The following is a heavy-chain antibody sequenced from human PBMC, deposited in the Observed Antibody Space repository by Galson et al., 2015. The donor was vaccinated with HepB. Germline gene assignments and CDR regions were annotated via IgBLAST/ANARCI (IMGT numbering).Heavy chain of an antibody. CDR2: IWYDGSNK. V-gene: IGHV3-33*01. J-gene: IGHJ4*02. D-gene: IGHD2-15*01. Sequence: SLRLSCAASGFTFSSYGMHWVRQAPGKGLEWVAVIWYDGSNKYYADSVKGRFTISRDNAKNSLYLQMNSLRAEDTAVYYCARDIGPTVHWGQGTLVTVSS. CDR1: GFTFSSYG. CDR3: ARDIGPTVH.